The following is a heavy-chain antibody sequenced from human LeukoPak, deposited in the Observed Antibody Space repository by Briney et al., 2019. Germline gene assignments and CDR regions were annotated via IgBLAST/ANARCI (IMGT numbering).Heavy chain of an antibody. Sequence: GRSLRLSCAASGFTFSSYGMHWVRQAPGKGLEWVAVIWYDGSNKYYADSVKGRFTISRDNSKNTLYLQMNSLRAEDTAVYYCARDFASYDSSGYYFHYWGQGTLVTVSS. CDR3: ARDFASYDSSGYYFHY. CDR2: IWYDGSNK. V-gene: IGHV3-33*01. CDR1: GFTFSSYG. J-gene: IGHJ4*02. D-gene: IGHD3-22*01.